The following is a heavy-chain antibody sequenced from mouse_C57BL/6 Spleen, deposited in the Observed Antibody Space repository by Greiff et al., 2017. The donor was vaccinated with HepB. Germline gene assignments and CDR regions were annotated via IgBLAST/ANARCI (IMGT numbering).Heavy chain of an antibody. V-gene: IGHV5-17*01. CDR2: ISSGSSTI. Sequence: DVKLVESGGGLVKPGGSLKLSCAASGFTFSDYGMHWVRQAPEKGLEWVAYISSGSSTIYYADTVKGRFTISRDNAKNTLFLQMTSLRSEDTAMYYCARAIYYYGSSLYAMDYWGQGTSVTVSS. CDR3: ARAIYYYGSSLYAMDY. CDR1: GFTFSDYG. D-gene: IGHD1-1*01. J-gene: IGHJ4*01.